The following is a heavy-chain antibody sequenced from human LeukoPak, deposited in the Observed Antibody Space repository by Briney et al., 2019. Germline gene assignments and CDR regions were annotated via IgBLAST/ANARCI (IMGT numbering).Heavy chain of an antibody. CDR2: IYTSGDT. CDR1: GGSFSRDGYY. CDR3: ARERRDVYVSFDY. D-gene: IGHD5/OR15-5a*01. V-gene: IGHV4-61*02. J-gene: IGHJ4*02. Sequence: PSETLSLTCTVSGGSFSRDGYYWGWIRQPAGKGLEWIGRIYTSGDTYYNPSLKSRVTMSVDPSTNQFSLKDSSVTAADTAVDYCARERRDVYVSFDYWGEGTLVSVSS.